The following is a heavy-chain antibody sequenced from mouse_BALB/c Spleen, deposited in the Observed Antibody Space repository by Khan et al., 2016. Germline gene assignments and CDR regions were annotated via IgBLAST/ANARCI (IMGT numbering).Heavy chain of an antibody. Sequence: EVELVESGGGLVQPGGSLRLSCATSGFTFTDYYMSWVRQPPGKALEWLGFIRNKANGYTTEYSASVKGRFTISRDNSQSILYLQMNTLRAEDSATYYCAREYYGYFDVGGAGTTVTVSS. V-gene: IGHV7-3*02. CDR3: AREYYGYFDV. CDR2: IRNKANGYTT. CDR1: GFTFTDYY. J-gene: IGHJ1*01.